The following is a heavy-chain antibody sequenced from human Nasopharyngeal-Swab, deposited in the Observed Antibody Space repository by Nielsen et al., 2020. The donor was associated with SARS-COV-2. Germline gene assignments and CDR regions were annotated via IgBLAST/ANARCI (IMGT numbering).Heavy chain of an antibody. Sequence: ASVKVSCKASGYTFTSYVIHWLRQAPGQRLEWMGWINASNGYRKYSQKFQGRVTITRDTSARTAYLELSSLRSEDTAVYYCTRELLRITGFDYWGQGTLVTVSS. CDR3: TRELLRITGFDY. CDR1: GYTFTSYV. J-gene: IGHJ4*02. V-gene: IGHV1-3*01. CDR2: INASNGYR. D-gene: IGHD1-14*01.